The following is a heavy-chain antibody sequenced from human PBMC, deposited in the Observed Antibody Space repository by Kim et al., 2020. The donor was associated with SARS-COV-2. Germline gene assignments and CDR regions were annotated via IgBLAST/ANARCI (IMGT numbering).Heavy chain of an antibody. CDR2: ISWDGGST. CDR1: GFTFDDYT. Sequence: GGSLRLSCAASGFTFDDYTMHWVRQAPGKGLEWVSLISWDGGSTYYADSVKGRFTISRDNSKNSLYLQMNSLRTEDTALYYCAKDIRRDGSGSYFSDYCYGMDVWGQGTTVTVSS. J-gene: IGHJ6*02. V-gene: IGHV3-43*01. D-gene: IGHD3-10*01. CDR3: AKDIRRDGSGSYFSDYCYGMDV.